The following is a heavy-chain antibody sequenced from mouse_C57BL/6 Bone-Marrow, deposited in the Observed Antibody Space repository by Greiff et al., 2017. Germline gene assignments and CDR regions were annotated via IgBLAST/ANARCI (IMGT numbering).Heavy chain of an antibody. Sequence: QVQLQQPGAELVKPGASVKLSCKASGYTFTSYWMQWVKQRPGQGLEWIGEIDPSDSYTNYNQKFKGKATLTVDTSSSTAYMQLSSLTSGDSAVYYCGRDYYGRRGYFDVWGTGTTGTVSS. CDR3: GRDYYGRRGYFDV. D-gene: IGHD1-1*01. V-gene: IGHV1-50*01. J-gene: IGHJ1*03. CDR2: IDPSDSYT. CDR1: GYTFTSYW.